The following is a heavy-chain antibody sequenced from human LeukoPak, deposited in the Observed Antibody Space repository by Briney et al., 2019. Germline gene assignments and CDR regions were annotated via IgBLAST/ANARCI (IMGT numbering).Heavy chain of an antibody. D-gene: IGHD3-22*01. Sequence: SETLSLTCTVSGYSISSGYYWSWIRQPPGKGLEWIGYIYYSGSTNYNPSLKSRVTISVDTSKNQFSLKLSSVTAADTAVYYCARDPTYDSSGYYSSTWGQGTLVTVSS. J-gene: IGHJ5*02. CDR1: GYSISSGYY. V-gene: IGHV4-61*01. CDR2: IYYSGST. CDR3: ARDPTYDSSGYYSST.